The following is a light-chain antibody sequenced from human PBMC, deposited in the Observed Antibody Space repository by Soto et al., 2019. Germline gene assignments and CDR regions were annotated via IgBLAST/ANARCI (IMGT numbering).Light chain of an antibody. J-gene: IGLJ1*01. CDR1: SSNIGSNS. CDR3: AAWDASLTGLYF. V-gene: IGLV1-44*01. Sequence: QSVLTQPPSASGTPGQRVTISCSGSSSNIGSNSVNWYQQLPGTAPKLLVYSTSQRPSGVPDRFSGSKSGTSASLAISALQSEDEADYFCAAWDASLTGLYFFGTGTKLNVL. CDR2: STS.